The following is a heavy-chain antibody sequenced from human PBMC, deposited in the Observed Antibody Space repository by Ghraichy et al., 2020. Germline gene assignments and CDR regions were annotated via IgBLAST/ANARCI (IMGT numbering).Heavy chain of an antibody. CDR2: INPKIGKT. D-gene: IGHD3-10*01. CDR1: GVAFSSFA. CDR3: ATWFGEVDYYYYYGMDG. Sequence: SVKVSCQASGVAFSSFAITWVRQVPGQGLEWMGWINPKIGKTNYAQKFRDRVTISANTYMRTAYMELRSLRSEDTAVYYCATWFGEVDYYYYYGMDGWGQGTTVTVSS. J-gene: IGHJ6*02. V-gene: IGHV1-69*10.